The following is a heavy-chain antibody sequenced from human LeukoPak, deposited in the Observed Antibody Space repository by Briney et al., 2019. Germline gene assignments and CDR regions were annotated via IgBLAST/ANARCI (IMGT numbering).Heavy chain of an antibody. CDR2: FDPEDGET. J-gene: IGHJ3*02. CDR1: GGTFSSYT. V-gene: IGHV1-24*01. CDR3: AVGATYDAFDI. D-gene: IGHD1-26*01. Sequence: ASVKVSCKASGGTFSSYTISWVRQAPGKGLEWMGGFDPEDGETIYAQKFQGRVTMTEDTSTDTAYMELSSLRSEDTAVYYCAVGATYDAFDIWGQGTMVTVSS.